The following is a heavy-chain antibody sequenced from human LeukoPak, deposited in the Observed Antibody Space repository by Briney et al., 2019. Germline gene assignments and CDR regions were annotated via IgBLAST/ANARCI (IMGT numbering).Heavy chain of an antibody. J-gene: IGHJ4*02. CDR3: AREHGSGTYYYPVGFDY. V-gene: IGHV1-18*04. CDR2: ISAYNGNI. Sequence: ASVKVSCKASGYTFSSYGISWVRQAPGQGLEWMGWISAYNGNINYIEKFQGRVTMTTDTSTSTAYMELRSLRSNDTAVYYCAREHGSGTYYYPVGFDYWGQGTLVTVSS. D-gene: IGHD3-10*01. CDR1: GYTFSSYG.